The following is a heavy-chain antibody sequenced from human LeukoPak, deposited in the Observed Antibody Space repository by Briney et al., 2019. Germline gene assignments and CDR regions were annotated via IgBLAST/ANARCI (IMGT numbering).Heavy chain of an antibody. V-gene: IGHV3-23*01. CDR1: GFTFSSYA. Sequence: GGSLRLSCAASGFTFSSYAMSWVRQAPGKGLEWVSAISGSGGSTYYADSVKGRFTISRDNSKNTLYLQMNSLRAEDTAVYYCARDSSGWSRFDDWGQGTLVTVSS. D-gene: IGHD6-19*01. CDR3: ARDSSGWSRFDD. J-gene: IGHJ4*02. CDR2: ISGSGGST.